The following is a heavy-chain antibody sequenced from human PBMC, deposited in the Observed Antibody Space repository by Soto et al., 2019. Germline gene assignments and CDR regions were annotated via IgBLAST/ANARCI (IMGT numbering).Heavy chain of an antibody. CDR3: ARDAPLGYSSGWYGMDY. Sequence: ASVKVSCKASGYTFTSYAMHWVRQAPGQRLEWMGWINGGNGITKYSQKFQGRVTITRDTSATTAYMELSSLRSEDTAVYHCARDAPLGYSSGWYGMDYWGQGTLVTVSS. CDR2: INGGNGIT. D-gene: IGHD6-19*01. J-gene: IGHJ4*02. CDR1: GYTFTSYA. V-gene: IGHV1-3*01.